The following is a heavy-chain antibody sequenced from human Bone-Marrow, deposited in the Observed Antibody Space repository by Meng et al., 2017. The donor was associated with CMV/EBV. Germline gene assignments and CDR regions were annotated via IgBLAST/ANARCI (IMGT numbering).Heavy chain of an antibody. CDR2: ISSSGSTI. CDR1: GFTFSDYY. J-gene: IGHJ6*02. V-gene: IGHV3-11*04. D-gene: IGHD2-2*01. Sequence: GGSLRLSCAASGFTFSDYYMSWIRQAPGKGLEWVSYISSSGSTICYADSVKGRFTISRDNAKNSLYLQMNSLRAEDTAVYYCARLIGYCSSTSCYHYYGMDVWGQGTTVTVSS. CDR3: ARLIGYCSSTSCYHYYGMDV.